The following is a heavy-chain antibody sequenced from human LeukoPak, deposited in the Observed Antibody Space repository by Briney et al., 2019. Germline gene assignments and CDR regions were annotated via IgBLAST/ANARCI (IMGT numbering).Heavy chain of an antibody. CDR1: GFTFSSYA. D-gene: IGHD5-18*01. J-gene: IGHJ4*02. V-gene: IGHV3-30*04. CDR3: ARGSGGYSYGYVDY. Sequence: GGSLRLSCAASGFTFSSYAMHWVRQAPGKGLELVAVISYDGSNKYYADSVKGRFTISRDNSKNTLYLQMNSLRAEDTAVYYCARGSGGYSYGYVDYWGQGTLVTVSS. CDR2: ISYDGSNK.